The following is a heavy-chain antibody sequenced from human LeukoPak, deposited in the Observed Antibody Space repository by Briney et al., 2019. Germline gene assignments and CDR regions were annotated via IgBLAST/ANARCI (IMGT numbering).Heavy chain of an antibody. J-gene: IGHJ4*02. V-gene: IGHV3-30*18. D-gene: IGHD6-19*01. CDR3: AKAMSGWYRTQFDY. Sequence: GGSLRLSCAASGFTFSSYGMHWVRQAPGKGLEWVAVISYDGSNKYYADSVKGRFTISRDNFKNTLYLQMNSLRAEDTAVYYCAKAMSGWYRTQFDYWGQGTLVTVSS. CDR2: ISYDGSNK. CDR1: GFTFSSYG.